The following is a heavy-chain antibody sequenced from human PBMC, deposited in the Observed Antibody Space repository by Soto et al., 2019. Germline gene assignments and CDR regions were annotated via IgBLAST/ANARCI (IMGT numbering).Heavy chain of an antibody. CDR2: IYRGGST. CDR1: GDSISSGDYF. Sequence: SETLSLTCTVSGDSISSGDYFWSWIRQPPGKGLEWIGYIYRGGSTYNNPSLRSRITISADTSRNQFSLKLTSATAADTAIYYCARAVVLHTNTHIRGCFGTWGQGTLVTVSS. J-gene: IGHJ5*02. D-gene: IGHD3-10*01. V-gene: IGHV4-30-4*01. CDR3: ARAVVLHTNTHIRGCFGT.